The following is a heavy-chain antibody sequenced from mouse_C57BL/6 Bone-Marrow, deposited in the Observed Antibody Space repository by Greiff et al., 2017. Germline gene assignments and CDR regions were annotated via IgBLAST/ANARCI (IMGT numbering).Heavy chain of an antibody. CDR3: TTSIYYVNPYYFDY. CDR2: IDPENGDT. Sequence: VQLQQSGAELVRPGASVKLSCTASGFNIKDDYMHWVKQRPEQGLEWIGWIDPENGDTEYASKFQGKATITADTSSNTAYLQLSSLTSEDTAVYYCTTSIYYVNPYYFDYWGQGTTLTVSS. V-gene: IGHV14-4*01. CDR1: GFNIKDDY. J-gene: IGHJ2*01. D-gene: IGHD2-1*01.